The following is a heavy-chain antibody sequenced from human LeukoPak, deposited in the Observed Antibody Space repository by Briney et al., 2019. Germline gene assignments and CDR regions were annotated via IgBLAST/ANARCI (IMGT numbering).Heavy chain of an antibody. CDR2: INHSGST. D-gene: IGHD5-18*01. CDR1: GGSISSSSYY. CDR3: ARVRGYSSGIRWANDY. J-gene: IGHJ4*02. V-gene: IGHV4-39*07. Sequence: SETLSLTCTVSGGSISSSSYYWGWIRQPPGKGLEWIGEINHSGSTNYNPSLKSRVTISVDTSKNQFSLKLSSVTAADTAVYYCARVRGYSSGIRWANDYWGQGTLVTVSS.